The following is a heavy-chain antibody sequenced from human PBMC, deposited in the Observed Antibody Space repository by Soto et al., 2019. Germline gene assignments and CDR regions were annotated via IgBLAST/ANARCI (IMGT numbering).Heavy chain of an antibody. J-gene: IGHJ4*02. CDR1: GGSFIGYD. CDR3: ASDRYCSGGSCRDY. Sequence: SVPLSLPWTVVGGSFIGYDWSWIRKPPGKGLEWIGEINHSGSTNYNPSLKSRVTISVDTSKNQFSLKLSSVTAADTAVYYCASDRYCSGGSCRDYWGQGTLVTVSS. D-gene: IGHD2-15*01. CDR2: INHSGST. V-gene: IGHV4-34*01.